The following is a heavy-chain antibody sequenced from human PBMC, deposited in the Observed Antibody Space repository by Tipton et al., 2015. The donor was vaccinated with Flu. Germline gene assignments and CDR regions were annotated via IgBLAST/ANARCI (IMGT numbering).Heavy chain of an antibody. Sequence: SLRLSCAASGFTFYSYAMHWVRQSPGKGLEWVAVISDEGSVKNYADSVKGRFTISRDNSNYTLYLQMNSLRIEDTAVYYCARDKSYPRYHYYYGMDVWGPGTTVTVSS. D-gene: IGHD1-26*01. V-gene: IGHV3-30*04. CDR2: ISDEGSVK. J-gene: IGHJ6*02. CDR3: ARDKSYPRYHYYYGMDV. CDR1: GFTFYSYA.